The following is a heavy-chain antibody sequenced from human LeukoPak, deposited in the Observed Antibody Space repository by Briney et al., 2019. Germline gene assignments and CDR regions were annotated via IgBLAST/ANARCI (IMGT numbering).Heavy chain of an antibody. CDR1: GFIFSRYA. CDR3: AKDRVSGWTGWFDP. CDR2: ISSNGGST. Sequence: GGSLRLSCSASGFIFSRYAMHWVRQAPGKGLENVSAISSNGGSTYYADSVKGRFTISRDNSKNTLYLQMNSLRAEDTAVYYCAKDRVSGWTGWFDPWGQGTLVTVSS. D-gene: IGHD6-19*01. V-gene: IGHV3-64*04. J-gene: IGHJ5*02.